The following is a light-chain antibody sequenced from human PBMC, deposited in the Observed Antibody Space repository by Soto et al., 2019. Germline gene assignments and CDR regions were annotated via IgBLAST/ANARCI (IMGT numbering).Light chain of an antibody. CDR3: QQRSNWLT. CDR2: DAS. Sequence: EMVWTQSPPTLSLPPGEKATLSCRAGQRVTTYLACYQQNPGQAPRLLIYDASNRATGIPARFSGSGSGTDFTLTISSLEPEDFAVYYCQQRSNWLTFGGGTKVEIK. J-gene: IGKJ4*01. CDR1: QRVTTY. V-gene: IGKV3-11*01.